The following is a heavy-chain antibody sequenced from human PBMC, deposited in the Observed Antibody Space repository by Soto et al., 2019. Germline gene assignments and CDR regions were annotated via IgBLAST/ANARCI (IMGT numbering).Heavy chain of an antibody. D-gene: IGHD3-10*01. V-gene: IGHV4-30-4*01. Sequence: SETLSLTCTVSGGSISSGDYYWSWIRQPPGKGLEWIGYIYYSGSTYYNPSLKSRVTISVDTSKNQLSLKLSSVTAADTAVYYCARDPLQLQWLGMDVWGQGTTVTVSS. CDR3: ARDPLQLQWLGMDV. J-gene: IGHJ6*02. CDR2: IYYSGST. CDR1: GGSISSGDYY.